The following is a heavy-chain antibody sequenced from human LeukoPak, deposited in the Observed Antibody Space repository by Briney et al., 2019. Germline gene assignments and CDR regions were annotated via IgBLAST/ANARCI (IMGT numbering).Heavy chain of an antibody. D-gene: IGHD6-19*01. CDR1: GFTFDDYA. CDR3: AKGPRSSSGLYYYYYMDV. CDR2: ISWNSGSI. J-gene: IGHJ6*03. Sequence: PGGSLRLSCAASGFTFDDYAMHWVRQAPGKGLEWVSGISWNSGSIGYADSVKGRFTISRDNAKNSLYLQMNSLRAEDTALYYCAKGPRSSSGLYYYYYMDVWGKGTTVTVSS. V-gene: IGHV3-9*01.